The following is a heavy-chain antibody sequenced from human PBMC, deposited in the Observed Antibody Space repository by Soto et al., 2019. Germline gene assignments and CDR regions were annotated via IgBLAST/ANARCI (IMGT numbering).Heavy chain of an antibody. CDR2: IYWNDDK. V-gene: IGHV2-5*01. J-gene: IGHJ3*01. CDR3: ARGLATLPVLAFDF. D-gene: IGHD1-1*01. Sequence: SGPTLVNPTQTLTLTCTLSGISLSTSGVGLGWIRQTPGKALEWLALIYWNDDKHYSPSLKSRLTITKDTSKNQAVLTMTNMDPVDTATYYCARGLATLPVLAFDFWGQGTVVTVSS. CDR1: GISLSTSGVG.